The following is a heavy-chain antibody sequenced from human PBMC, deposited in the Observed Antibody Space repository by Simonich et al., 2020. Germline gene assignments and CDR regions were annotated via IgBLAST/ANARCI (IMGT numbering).Heavy chain of an antibody. V-gene: IGHV3-21*01. CDR1: GFTFSSYS. Sequence: EVQLVESGGGLVKPGGSLRLSCAASGFTFSSYSMNWARQVPGKGLEWVSSISSSSSYIDYADSVKGRFNISRDNAKNSLYLQMNSLRAEDTAVYYCARWIAVAGTGAYGMDVWGQGTTVTVSS. CDR3: ARWIAVAGTGAYGMDV. J-gene: IGHJ6*02. D-gene: IGHD6-19*01. CDR2: ISSSSSYI.